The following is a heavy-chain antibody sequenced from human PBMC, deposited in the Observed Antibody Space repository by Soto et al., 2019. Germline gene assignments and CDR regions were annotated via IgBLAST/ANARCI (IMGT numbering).Heavy chain of an antibody. J-gene: IGHJ5*02. Sequence: KTSETLSLTCNVSGGSINSGGYYWTWLRQHPGKGLEWIGYIYYSGNTRYNPSHKSRLTISVDTSKNQFSLKLSSVTAADTAIYYCARGITSRASWFDPWGQGTLVTVSS. CDR1: GGSINSGGYY. V-gene: IGHV4-31*03. CDR3: ARGITSRASWFDP. CDR2: IYYSGNT. D-gene: IGHD1-20*01.